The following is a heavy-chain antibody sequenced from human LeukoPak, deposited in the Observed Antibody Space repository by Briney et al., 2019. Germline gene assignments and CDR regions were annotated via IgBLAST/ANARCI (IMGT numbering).Heavy chain of an antibody. CDR3: ARGFGY. Sequence: GGSLRLSCAASGFIFSNYGMHWVRQAPGKGLEWVAVIWYDGSNKYYADSVKGRFTISRDNSKNTLYLQMNSLRAEDTAVYYCARGFGYWGQGTLVTVSS. CDR2: IWYDGSNK. V-gene: IGHV3-33*08. CDR1: GFIFSNYG. J-gene: IGHJ4*02.